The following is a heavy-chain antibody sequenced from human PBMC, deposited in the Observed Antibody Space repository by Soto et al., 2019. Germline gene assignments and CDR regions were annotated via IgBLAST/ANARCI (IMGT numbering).Heavy chain of an antibody. V-gene: IGHV3-23*01. CDR1: VFTFSSYA. CDR3: AKDRSPISTGYFQH. J-gene: IGHJ1*01. Sequence: GWSLRLSCSASVFTFSSYAMSWFRQAPGKGLEWVSAISGSGGSTYYADSVKGRFTISRDNSKNTLYLQMNSLRAEDTAVYYCAKDRSPISTGYFQHWGQGTLVTVSS. CDR2: ISGSGGST. D-gene: IGHD3-9*01.